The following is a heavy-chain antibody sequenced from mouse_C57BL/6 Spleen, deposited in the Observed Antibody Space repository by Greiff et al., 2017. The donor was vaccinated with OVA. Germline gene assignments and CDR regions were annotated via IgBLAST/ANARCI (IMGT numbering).Heavy chain of an antibody. CDR2: ISSGSSTI. CDR1: GFTFSDYG. D-gene: IGHD3-3*01. CDR3: AREGRRGPYFDY. J-gene: IGHJ2*01. Sequence: EVKLVESGGGLVKPGGSLKLSCAASGFTFSDYGMHWVRQAAEKGLEWVAYISSGSSTIYYADTVKGRFTISRDNAKNTLFLQMTSLRSEDTAMYYCAREGRRGPYFDYWGQGTTLTVSS. V-gene: IGHV5-17*01.